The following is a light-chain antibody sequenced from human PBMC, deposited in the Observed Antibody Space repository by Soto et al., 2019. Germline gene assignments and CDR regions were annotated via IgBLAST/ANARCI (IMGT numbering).Light chain of an antibody. V-gene: IGKV3-15*01. CDR3: QQFNNYPRT. J-gene: IGKJ1*01. CDR2: GAS. CDR1: QSVSSSY. Sequence: EIVLTQSPGTLSLSPGERATLSCRASQSVSSSYLAWYQQKPGQAPRLLIYGASTRATGIPARFSGSGSGTEFTLTISSLQPEDFATYYCQQFNNYPRTFGQGTKVDIK.